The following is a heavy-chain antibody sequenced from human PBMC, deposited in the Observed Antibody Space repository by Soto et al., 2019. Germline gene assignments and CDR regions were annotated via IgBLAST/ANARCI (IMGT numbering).Heavy chain of an antibody. Sequence: GGSLRLSCAASGFTFSSYAMSWVRQAPGKGLEWVSAIRGNGGSKYYADSVKGRFTISKDNSKNTLYRQMNSLRAEDKTVNYLGKAINRGYRSGSNGMDAWDKVTTVIVSS. CDR2: IRGNGGSK. V-gene: IGHV3-23*01. CDR1: GFTFSSYA. CDR3: GKAINRGYRSGSNGMDA. D-gene: IGHD6-19*01. J-gene: IGHJ6*04.